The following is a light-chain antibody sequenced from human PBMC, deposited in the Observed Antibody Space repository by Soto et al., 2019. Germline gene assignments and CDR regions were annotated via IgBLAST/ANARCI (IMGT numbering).Light chain of an antibody. CDR3: QQRSNRPLT. CDR1: QSVSSW. CDR2: KAS. Sequence: DIQMTQSPATLSASVGDRVTITCRASQSVSSWLAWYQQKPGKAPRLLIYKASSLQSGVPSRFSGSRSGTEFTLNISSLQPDDFAVYYCQQRSNRPLTFGGGTKV. V-gene: IGKV1-5*03. J-gene: IGKJ4*01.